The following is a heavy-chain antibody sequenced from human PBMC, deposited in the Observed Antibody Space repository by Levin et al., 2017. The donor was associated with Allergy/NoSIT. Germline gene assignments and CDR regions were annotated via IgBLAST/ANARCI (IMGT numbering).Heavy chain of an antibody. V-gene: IGHV3-11*03. CDR2: ISSSSSYT. D-gene: IGHD3-16*02. CDR3: ATETYYDYVWGSYRSGY. CDR1: GFTFSDYY. Sequence: GESLKISCAASGFTFSDYYMSWIRQAPGKGLEWVSYISSSSSYTNYADSVKGRFTISRDNAKNSLYLQMNSLRAEDTAVYYCATETYYDYVWGSYRSGYWGQGTLVTVSS. J-gene: IGHJ4*02.